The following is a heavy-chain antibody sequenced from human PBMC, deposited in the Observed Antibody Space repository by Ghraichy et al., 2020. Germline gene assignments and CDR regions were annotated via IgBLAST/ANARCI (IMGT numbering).Heavy chain of an antibody. CDR3: ARDGQQSCFDY. CDR1: GFTFSTYW. Sequence: GGSLRLSCAASGFTFSTYWMTWVPQAPGKGLEWVANIKEDGSEKHYVDSVKGRFTISSDNAKNSLYLQMTSLRAEDTALYYCARDGQQSCFDYWGQGTLVTVSS. V-gene: IGHV3-7*01. J-gene: IGHJ4*02. CDR2: IKEDGSEK. D-gene: IGHD6-13*01.